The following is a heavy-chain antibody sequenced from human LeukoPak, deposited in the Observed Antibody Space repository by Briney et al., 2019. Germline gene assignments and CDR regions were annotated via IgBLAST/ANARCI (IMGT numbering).Heavy chain of an antibody. CDR2: ISGSGGST. CDR1: GFTFSSYA. V-gene: IGHV3-23*01. J-gene: IGHJ3*02. Sequence: GGSLRLSCAASGFTFSSYAMSWVRQAPGRGLEWVSAISGSGGSTYYADSVKGRFTISRDNSKNTLYLQMNSLRAEDTAVYYCAKDLDFWSGYDAFDIWGQGTMVTVSS. D-gene: IGHD3-3*01. CDR3: AKDLDFWSGYDAFDI.